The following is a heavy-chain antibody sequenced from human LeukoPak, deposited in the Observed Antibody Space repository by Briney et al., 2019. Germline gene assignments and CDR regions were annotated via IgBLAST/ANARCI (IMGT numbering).Heavy chain of an antibody. CDR2: INHSGST. D-gene: IGHD3-10*01. CDR1: GGSFSGYY. Sequence: PSETLSLTCAVYGGSFSGYYWSWIRQPPGKGLEWIGEINHSGSTNYNPSLKSRVTISVDTSKNQFSLKLSSVTAADTAVYYCARIYYLGAFDIWGQGTMVTVSS. J-gene: IGHJ3*02. V-gene: IGHV4-34*01. CDR3: ARIYYLGAFDI.